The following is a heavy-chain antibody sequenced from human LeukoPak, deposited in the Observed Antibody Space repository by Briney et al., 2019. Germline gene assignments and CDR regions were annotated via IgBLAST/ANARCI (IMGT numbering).Heavy chain of an antibody. CDR2: ISGSGGNT. D-gene: IGHD2-15*01. J-gene: IGHJ4*02. CDR3: AKSYAGYCSGGSCPDDY. V-gene: IGHV3-23*01. Sequence: GGSLRLSCAASGFTFSSYAMSWVRQAPGKGLEWVSAISGSGGNTYYADSAKGRFTISRDNSKNTLYLQMNSLRAEDTAVYYCAKSYAGYCSGGSCPDDYWGQGTLVTVSS. CDR1: GFTFSSYA.